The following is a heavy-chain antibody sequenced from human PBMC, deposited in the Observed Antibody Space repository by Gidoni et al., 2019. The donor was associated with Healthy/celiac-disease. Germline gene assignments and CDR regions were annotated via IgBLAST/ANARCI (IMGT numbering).Heavy chain of an antibody. D-gene: IGHD6-13*01. J-gene: IGHJ3*02. Sequence: QVQLQESGPGLVKPSQTLSLTCPVSGGSISSGSYYWSWIRQPAGKGLEWIGRIYTSGSTNYNPSLKSRVTISVDTSKNQFSLKLSSVTAADTAVYYCARDRRYSSSRGAFDIWGQGTMVTVSS. CDR1: GGSISSGSYY. V-gene: IGHV4-61*02. CDR2: IYTSGST. CDR3: ARDRRYSSSRGAFDI.